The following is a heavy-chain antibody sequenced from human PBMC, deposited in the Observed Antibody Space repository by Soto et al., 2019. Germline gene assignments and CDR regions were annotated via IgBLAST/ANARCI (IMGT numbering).Heavy chain of an antibody. CDR2: IFYSGST. Sequence: PSETLSLTCTVSGGSVSSGSYSWSWIRQPPGKGLQWIGYIFYSGSTIYKSSLKSRVTVSRDTSKNQFSLKLSSVTAADTAVYYCARAPRGNYGYPSYFDYWGQGTLVTVSS. CDR3: ARAPRGNYGYPSYFDY. D-gene: IGHD3-10*01. J-gene: IGHJ4*02. V-gene: IGHV4-61*01. CDR1: GGSVSSGSYS.